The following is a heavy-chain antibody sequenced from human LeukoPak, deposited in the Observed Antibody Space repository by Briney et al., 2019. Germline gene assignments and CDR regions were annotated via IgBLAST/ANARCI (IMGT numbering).Heavy chain of an antibody. CDR3: ARGPFPWELRPFDY. CDR1: GGSFSGYY. V-gene: IGHV4-34*01. CDR2: INHSGST. Sequence: SETLSLTCAVYGGSFSGYYWSWIRQPPGKGLEWIGEINHSGSTNYNPSLKSRVTISVDTSKNQFSLKLSSMTAADTAVYSCARGPFPWELRPFDYWGQGTLVTVSS. J-gene: IGHJ4*02. D-gene: IGHD1-26*01.